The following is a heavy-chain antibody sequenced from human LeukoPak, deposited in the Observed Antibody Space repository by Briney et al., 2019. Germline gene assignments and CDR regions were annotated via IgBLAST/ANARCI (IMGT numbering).Heavy chain of an antibody. J-gene: IGHJ4*02. V-gene: IGHV3-30*04. D-gene: IGHD2-21*02. Sequence: GGSLRLSCAASGFTFSSYAMHWVRQAPGKGLEGVAAISYDGSNKYYADSVKGRFTISRDNSKNTLYLQMNSLRAEDTAVYYCARDHAVVTAIPGYWGQGTLVTVSS. CDR1: GFTFSSYA. CDR3: ARDHAVVTAIPGY. CDR2: ISYDGSNK.